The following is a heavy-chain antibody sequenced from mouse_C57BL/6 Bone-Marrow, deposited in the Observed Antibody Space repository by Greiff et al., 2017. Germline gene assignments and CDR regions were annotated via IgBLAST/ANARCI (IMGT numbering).Heavy chain of an antibody. CDR3: ASHGYYGSSPWFAY. CDR2: INPGSGGT. Sequence: LQESGAELVRPGTSVKVSCKASGYAFTNYLIEWVKQRPGQGLEWIGVINPGSGGTNYNEKFKGKATLTADKSSSTAYRQLSSLTSEDSAVYFCASHGYYGSSPWFAYWGQGTLVTVSA. V-gene: IGHV1-54*01. J-gene: IGHJ3*01. CDR1: GYAFTNYL. D-gene: IGHD1-1*01.